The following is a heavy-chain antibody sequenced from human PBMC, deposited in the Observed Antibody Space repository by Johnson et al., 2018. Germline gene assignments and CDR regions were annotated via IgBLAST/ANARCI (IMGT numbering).Heavy chain of an antibody. Sequence: VQLVESGGGLVQPGGSLRLSCAASGFTLSSYDMNWVRQAPGKGLEWVSAMSGGVGSTYYADPVKGRFIISRDNSKNTLYLQMNSLRPEDTAVYYCAKAGWSGCYYSHYGMDVWGQGTTVTVSS. CDR1: GFTLSSYD. D-gene: IGHD3-3*01. J-gene: IGHJ6*02. CDR3: AKAGWSGCYYSHYGMDV. V-gene: IGHV3-23*04. CDR2: MSGGVGST.